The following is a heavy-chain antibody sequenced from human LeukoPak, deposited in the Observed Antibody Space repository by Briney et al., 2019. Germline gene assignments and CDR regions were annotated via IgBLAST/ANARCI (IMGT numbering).Heavy chain of an antibody. Sequence: SETLSLTCTVSGGSISSGGYYWSWIRQPPGKGLEWIGYVHYSGSTNYNPSLKSRVTISVDTSKNQFSLKLSSVTAADTAVYYCARSELLWFGGVNSGFDYWGQGTLVTVSS. J-gene: IGHJ4*02. CDR2: VHYSGST. CDR3: ARSELLWFGGVNSGFDY. CDR1: GGSISSGGYY. V-gene: IGHV4-61*08. D-gene: IGHD3-10*01.